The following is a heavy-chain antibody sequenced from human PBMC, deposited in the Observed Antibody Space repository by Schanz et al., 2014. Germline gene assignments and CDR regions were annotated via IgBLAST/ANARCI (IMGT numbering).Heavy chain of an antibody. CDR2: IRQEGSEK. CDR1: GFTFSNYW. V-gene: IGHV3-7*01. J-gene: IGHJ4*02. D-gene: IGHD3-16*01. CDR3: ARDYAGFDC. Sequence: EVQLVESGGGLVQPGESLRVSCAASGFTFSNYWMSWVRQAPGKGLEWVANIRQEGSEKYYVDSVKGRFTVSRDDAKNSLYLQMNSLRVEDTAVYYCARDYAGFDCWGQGTLVTVSS.